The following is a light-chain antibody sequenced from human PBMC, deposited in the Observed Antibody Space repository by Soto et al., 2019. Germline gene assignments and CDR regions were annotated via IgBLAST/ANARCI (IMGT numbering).Light chain of an antibody. CDR2: GAS. CDR3: QQYGSSPWT. Sequence: EIVMTQSPATLSVSPGERATLSCRASQSVSSNLAWYQQKPGQSPRLPIYGASTRATGIPARFSGSGSGTDFTLTISRLEPEDFAVYYCQQYGSSPWTFGQGTRWIS. J-gene: IGKJ1*01. V-gene: IGKV3-15*01. CDR1: QSVSSN.